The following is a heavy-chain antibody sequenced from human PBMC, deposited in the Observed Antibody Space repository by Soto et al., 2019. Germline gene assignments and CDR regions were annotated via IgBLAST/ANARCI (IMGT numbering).Heavy chain of an antibody. J-gene: IGHJ4*02. D-gene: IGHD1-1*01. Sequence: SGPTLVNPTETLTLTCTFSGFSLSTRGVGVGWIRQPPGKALEWLTFIYWDDTQRYRPSLKTRLTITKDTPKNQVFLTMASLDPVDTGTYFCAHSAQLGSRYDYCGQGTQVTVSS. CDR3: AHSAQLGSRYDY. V-gene: IGHV2-5*02. CDR1: GFSLSTRGVG. CDR2: IYWDDTQ.